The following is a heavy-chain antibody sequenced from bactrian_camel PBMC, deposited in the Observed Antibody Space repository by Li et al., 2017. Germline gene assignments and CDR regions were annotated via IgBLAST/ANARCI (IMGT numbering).Heavy chain of an antibody. D-gene: IGHD3*01. Sequence: QVQLVESGGGSVQAGGSLTLTCSASGKAVDNVCLAWFHQAPGKKREAVAAIYTAGGSTDYADSVKGRFTISQDNAKNTLYLTMNNLQPEDTAMYYCAAVTGCSLTPWLRDPGNKSGPMNWGQGTQVTVS. J-gene: IGHJ4*01. CDR2: IYTAGGST. CDR1: GKAVDNVC. V-gene: IGHV3S54*01. CDR3: AAVTGCSLTPWLRDPGNKSGPMN.